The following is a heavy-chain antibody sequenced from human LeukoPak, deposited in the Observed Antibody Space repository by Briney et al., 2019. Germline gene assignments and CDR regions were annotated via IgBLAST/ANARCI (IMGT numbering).Heavy chain of an antibody. Sequence: GGSLRLSCAASGFTVSSNYMSWVRQAPGKGLEWVSVIYSGGNTYYADSVKGRFTISRDNSKNTLYLQMNSLRAEDTAVYYCARSIPYYYDSSGYSNAFDIWGQGTMVTVSS. CDR3: ARSIPYYYDSSGYSNAFDI. CDR2: IYSGGNT. J-gene: IGHJ3*02. V-gene: IGHV3-66*01. D-gene: IGHD3-22*01. CDR1: GFTVSSNY.